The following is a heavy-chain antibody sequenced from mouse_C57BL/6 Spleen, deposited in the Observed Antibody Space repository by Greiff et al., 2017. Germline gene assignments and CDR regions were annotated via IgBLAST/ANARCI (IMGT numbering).Heavy chain of an antibody. J-gene: IGHJ2*01. Sequence: VQLQQSGPELVKPGASVKISCKASGYAFSSSWMNWVKQRPGKGLEWIGRIYPGDGDTTSNGKLKGKATLTADKSSSTAYMQLSSLTSEDSAVYFCARLDRELGYFDYWGQGTTLTVSS. CDR1: GYAFSSSW. D-gene: IGHD4-1*01. CDR3: ARLDRELGYFDY. CDR2: IYPGDGDT. V-gene: IGHV1-82*01.